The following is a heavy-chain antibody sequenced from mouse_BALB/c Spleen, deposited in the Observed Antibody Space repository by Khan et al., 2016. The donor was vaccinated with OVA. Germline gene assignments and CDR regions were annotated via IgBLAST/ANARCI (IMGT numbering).Heavy chain of an antibody. CDR2: IWGDGST. D-gene: IGHD2-10*01. CDR1: GFSFTNYG. J-gene: IGHJ1*01. Sequence: QVQLQQSGPGLVAPSQSLSITCTVSGFSFTNYGVSWVRQPPGKGLEWLGIIWGDGSTNYHSVLISRLSISKDDSKSQVFLKLNSLQTDDTATYYCAKGGTYFGGYFDVGGAGTTVTVSS. CDR3: AKGGTYFGGYFDV. V-gene: IGHV2-3*01.